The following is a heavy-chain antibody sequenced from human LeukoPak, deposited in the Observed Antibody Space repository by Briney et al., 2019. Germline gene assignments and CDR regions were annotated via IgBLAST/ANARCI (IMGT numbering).Heavy chain of an antibody. CDR1: GFTFSKYN. J-gene: IGHJ3*02. Sequence: GGSLRLSCAASGFTFSKYNMNWVHQAPGKGLEWVSSISSATSYKYYEDSVKGRFVISRDNAKNSLYLQMSSLGAEDTAVYYCARSDYDVLTGSRGDAFDIWGQGTMVSVSS. CDR2: ISSATSYK. D-gene: IGHD3-9*01. CDR3: ARSDYDVLTGSRGDAFDI. V-gene: IGHV3-21*01.